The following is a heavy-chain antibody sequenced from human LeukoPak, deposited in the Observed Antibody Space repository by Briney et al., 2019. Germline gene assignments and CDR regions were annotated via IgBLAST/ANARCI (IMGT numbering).Heavy chain of an antibody. Sequence: GASVKVSCKASGYTFTNYGISWVRQAPGQGLEWMGWISTNSDTRTYAQTLQGRFTMTTDTATTTAYMELNNLTFDDTAVYYCARDWDAMNNCIDPWGQGTPVTVSS. V-gene: IGHV1-18*01. D-gene: IGHD1-26*01. CDR3: ARDWDAMNNCIDP. CDR1: GYTFTNYG. J-gene: IGHJ5*02. CDR2: ISTNSDTR.